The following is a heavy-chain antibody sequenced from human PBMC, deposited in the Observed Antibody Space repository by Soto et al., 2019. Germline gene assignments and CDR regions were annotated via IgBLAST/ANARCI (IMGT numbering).Heavy chain of an antibody. CDR1: GFTLIKSG. Sequence: GGSLRLSCTASGFTLIKSGMAWVRQAPGEGLEWVSSISGSDGRTYYADSVQGRFTIFRDNSKNTLYLQMTSLSVVDTAIYYCAKYYYASGSNWFDPWGRGTLVTVSS. CDR2: ISGSDGRT. D-gene: IGHD3-10*01. CDR3: AKYYYASGSNWFDP. J-gene: IGHJ5*02. V-gene: IGHV3-23*01.